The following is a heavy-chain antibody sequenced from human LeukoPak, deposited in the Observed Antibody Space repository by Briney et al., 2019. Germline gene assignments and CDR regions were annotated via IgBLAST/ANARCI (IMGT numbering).Heavy chain of an antibody. V-gene: IGHV4-59*01. J-gene: IGHJ6*02. CDR2: VYNSGCT. CDR1: GGSINSYY. Sequence: SETLSLTCTVSGGSINSYYWTWIRQPPGKGLEWIANVYNSGCTNYNPSLKSRVTISVDMFKNQFSLKLTSVTAADTAVYYCARLRSGMDVWGQGTTATVSS. CDR3: ARLRSGMDV.